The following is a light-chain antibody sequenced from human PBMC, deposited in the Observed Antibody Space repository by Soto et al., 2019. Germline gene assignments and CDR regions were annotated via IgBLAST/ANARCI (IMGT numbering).Light chain of an antibody. V-gene: IGKV3-20*01. CDR2: GAS. CDR1: QSVTSSH. CDR3: LLYSSPARYT. Sequence: EIVLTQTPGTLSLSPGERATLSCRASQSVTSSHLAWYQQKPGQAPRHLIYGASTRATGIPDRFSGSGSDTDFSLTIRRLDPEDFAMYYCLLYSSPARYTFGPGTNVQIQ. J-gene: IGKJ2*01.